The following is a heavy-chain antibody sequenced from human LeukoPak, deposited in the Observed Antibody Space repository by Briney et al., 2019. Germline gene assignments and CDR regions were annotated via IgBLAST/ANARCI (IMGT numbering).Heavy chain of an antibody. D-gene: IGHD2-2*01. CDR3: ATASSFGVYDF. J-gene: IGHJ4*02. V-gene: IGHV4-39*02. CDR1: GASISGAGFY. CDR2: IYYGGST. Sequence: SETLSLTCTVSGASISGAGFYWGWIRQPPGKGLEWIGSIYYGGSTYYNPSLKGRVTISVDTSDNHFSLKVNYVTTADTAVYYCATASSFGVYDFWGQGTLVTVSS.